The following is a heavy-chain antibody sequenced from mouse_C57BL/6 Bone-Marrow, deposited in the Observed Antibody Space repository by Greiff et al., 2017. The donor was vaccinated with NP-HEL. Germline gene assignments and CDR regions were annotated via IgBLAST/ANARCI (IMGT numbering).Heavy chain of an antibody. CDR1: GFTFSSYA. V-gene: IGHV5-9-1*02. CDR3: TRGGYYPAWFAY. CDR2: ISSGGDYI. Sequence: VQLKESGEGLVKPGGSLKLSCAASGFTFSSYAMSWVRQTPEKRLEWVAYISSGGDYIYYADTVKGRFTISRDNARNTLYLQMSSLKSEDTAMYYCTRGGYYPAWFAYWGQGTLVTVSA. J-gene: IGHJ3*01. D-gene: IGHD2-3*01.